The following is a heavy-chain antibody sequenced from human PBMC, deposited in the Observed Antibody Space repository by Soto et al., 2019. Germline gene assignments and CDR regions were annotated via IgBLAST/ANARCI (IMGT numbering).Heavy chain of an antibody. CDR3: ARSTYYYDSSGYLYYFDY. D-gene: IGHD3-22*01. Sequence: SETLSLTCTVSGGSISSYYWSWIRQPAGKGLEWIGRIYTSGSTNYNPSLKSRVTMSVDTSKNQFSLKLSSVTAADTAVYYCARSTYYYDSSGYLYYFDYWGQGTLVTVSS. CDR2: IYTSGST. J-gene: IGHJ4*02. CDR1: GGSISSYY. V-gene: IGHV4-4*07.